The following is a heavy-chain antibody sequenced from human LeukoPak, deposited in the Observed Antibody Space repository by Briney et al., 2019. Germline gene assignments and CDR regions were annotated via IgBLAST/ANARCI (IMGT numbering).Heavy chain of an antibody. CDR1: GSTFSSYW. J-gene: IGHJ4*02. D-gene: IGHD1-26*01. V-gene: IGHV3-74*01. CDR3: AKGTRSILIVGAMVQPCGY. Sequence: GGSLRLSCAASGSTFSSYWMHWVRQAPGKGLVWVSRINSDGSSTSYADSVKGRFTISRDNAKNTLYLQMNSLRAEDTAVYYCAKGTRSILIVGAMVQPCGYWGQGTLVTVSS. CDR2: INSDGSST.